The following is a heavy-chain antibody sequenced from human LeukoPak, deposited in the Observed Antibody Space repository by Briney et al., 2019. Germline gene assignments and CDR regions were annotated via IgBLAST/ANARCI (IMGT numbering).Heavy chain of an antibody. CDR1: RCIHPHYH. J-gene: IGHJ4*02. V-gene: IGHV1-2*02. Sequence: SGVPDTFKCTRCIHPHYHMHSVRQPRSQGVDGMGCSNPNSGGTNYAEKFQGRVTMTRDTSISTAYMELSRLRSDDTAVYYCARDPGTYCSSTSCYLGWGQGTLVTVSS. CDR3: ARDPGTYCSSTSCYLG. D-gene: IGHD2-2*01. CDR2: SNPNSGGT.